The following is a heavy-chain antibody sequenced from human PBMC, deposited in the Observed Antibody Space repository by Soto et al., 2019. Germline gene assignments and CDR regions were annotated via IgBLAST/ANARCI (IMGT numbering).Heavy chain of an antibody. Sequence: VASVKVSCKTSGGDFSTSGITWVRQAPGQGLEWMGGISPLFGAPNYARKFQDRVAMTSDESTSTAFLEMRSLKMEDTAVYYCARRHCNSASCYYDGMDVWGQGTTVTVSS. CDR2: ISPLFGAP. CDR3: ARRHCNSASCYYDGMDV. CDR1: GGDFSTSG. J-gene: IGHJ6*01. V-gene: IGHV1-69*13. D-gene: IGHD2-2*01.